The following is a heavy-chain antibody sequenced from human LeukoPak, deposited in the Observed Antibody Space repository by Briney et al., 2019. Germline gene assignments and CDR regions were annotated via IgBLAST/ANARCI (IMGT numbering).Heavy chain of an antibody. Sequence: GASVKVSFKASGDTFTTYYMHWVRPAPGQGLEWMGIINLSGATTSYAQKFQGRVTMSRDTSTSTVYMELSSLRSEDTAVYYCARDCGGRPGTKVNYFDYWGRGTLVTVSS. CDR3: ARDCGGRPGTKVNYFDY. D-gene: IGHD2-21*01. CDR1: GDTFTTYY. CDR2: INLSGATT. V-gene: IGHV1-46*01. J-gene: IGHJ4*02.